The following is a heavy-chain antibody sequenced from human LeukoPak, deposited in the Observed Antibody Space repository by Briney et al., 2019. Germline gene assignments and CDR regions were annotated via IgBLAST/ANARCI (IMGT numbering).Heavy chain of an antibody. J-gene: IGHJ4*02. V-gene: IGHV3-23*01. Sequence: GGSLRLSCAASGFIFSNYAMSWVRQAPGKGLEWVSAISGSDDNTYYADSVRGRFTTSRDNSKNTLYLQMNSLRAEDTAIYFCAKSRSGVSSCYNYWGQGTLVTVSS. CDR1: GFIFSNYA. CDR2: ISGSDDNT. CDR3: AKSRSGVSSCYNY. D-gene: IGHD2-15*01.